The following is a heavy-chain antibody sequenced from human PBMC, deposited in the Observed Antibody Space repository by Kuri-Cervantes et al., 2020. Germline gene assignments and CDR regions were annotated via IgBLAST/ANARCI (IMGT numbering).Heavy chain of an antibody. CDR2: INHSGST. CDR3: ARFRMGVAFDF. D-gene: IGHD1-26*01. Sequence: SETLSLTCAVYGGSFSGYYWSWIGQPPGKGLEWIGEINHSGSTNYNPSLKSRVTMSVDMSKNQFSLKLSSVTAADTAIYFCARFRMGVAFDFWGQGTMVTVSS. J-gene: IGHJ3*01. CDR1: GGSFSGYY. V-gene: IGHV4-34*01.